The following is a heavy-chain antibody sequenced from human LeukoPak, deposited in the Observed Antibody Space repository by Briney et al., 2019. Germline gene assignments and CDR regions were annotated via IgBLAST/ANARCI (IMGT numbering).Heavy chain of an antibody. J-gene: IGHJ6*03. V-gene: IGHV4-4*02. Sequence: SETLSLTCAVSGGSISSSNWWSWVRQPPGKGLEWIGEIYHSGSTNYNPSLKSRATISVDKSKNQFSLKLSSVTAADTAVYYCASRSDYGSGSYYSYYYYYYYMDVWGKGTTVTVSS. CDR1: GGSISSSNW. CDR3: ASRSDYGSGSYYSYYYYYYYMDV. D-gene: IGHD3-10*01. CDR2: IYHSGST.